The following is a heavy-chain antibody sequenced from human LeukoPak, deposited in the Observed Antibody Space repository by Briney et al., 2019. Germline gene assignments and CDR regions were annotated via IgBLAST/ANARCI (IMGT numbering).Heavy chain of an antibody. CDR1: RFTFSSYW. CDR2: IKQDGSEK. J-gene: IGHJ5*02. V-gene: IGHV3-7*03. D-gene: IGHD3-16*01. Sequence: GGSLRLSCEGSRFTFSSYWMNWVRQAPGKGLEWVANIKQDGSEKYYVDSVKGRFTISRDNAKNSLYLQMNSLRAEDTAVYYCARDPRMMNWFDPWGQGTLVTVSS. CDR3: ARDPRMMNWFDP.